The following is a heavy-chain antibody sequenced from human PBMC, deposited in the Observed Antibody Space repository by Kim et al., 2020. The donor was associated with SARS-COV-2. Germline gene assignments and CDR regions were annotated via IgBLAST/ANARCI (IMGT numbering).Heavy chain of an antibody. CDR2: VSTDGSTT. D-gene: IGHD2-15*01. V-gene: IGHV3-74*01. CDR1: GFTFSSYW. J-gene: IGHJ4*02. Sequence: GGSLRLSCAASGFTFSSYWMHWVRQAPGKGLVWVSRVSTDGSTTSYADSVKGRFTISRDNAKNTLYLQMNSLRAEDTAVYYCARKSTHYYDYLGQGTLVT. CDR3: ARKSTHYYDY.